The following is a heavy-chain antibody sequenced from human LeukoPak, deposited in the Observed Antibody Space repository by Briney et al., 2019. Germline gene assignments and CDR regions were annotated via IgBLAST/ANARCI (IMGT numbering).Heavy chain of an antibody. CDR3: ARVPGPYTTSRFDY. CDR1: GYTLTDYY. Sequence: ASVKVSCMTSGYTLTDYYLHWVRQAPGQGLEWMGRIDPNSGGTNYAQKFQVRVTVTRDTSISTVYMELSGLRSDDTAVYYCARVPGPYTTSRFDYWGQGTLVTVSS. V-gene: IGHV1-2*02. CDR2: IDPNSGGT. J-gene: IGHJ4*02. D-gene: IGHD6-13*01.